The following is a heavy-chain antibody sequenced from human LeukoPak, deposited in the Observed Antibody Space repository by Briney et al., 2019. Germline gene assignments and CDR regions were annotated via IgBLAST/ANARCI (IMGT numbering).Heavy chain of an antibody. CDR3: ARDTLNGPFVTSLDY. J-gene: IGHJ4*02. CDR2: ISSNGNTE. V-gene: IGHV3-48*03. D-gene: IGHD3-9*01. Sequence: GGSLRVSCAASGFSFSSHPINWVRQAPGKGLEWVSHISSNGNTEYYLDSVRLRFTMSRDNAKNLLFLQLDSLRAEDTAVYYCARDTLNGPFVTSLDYWGQGALVTVSS. CDR1: GFSFSSHP.